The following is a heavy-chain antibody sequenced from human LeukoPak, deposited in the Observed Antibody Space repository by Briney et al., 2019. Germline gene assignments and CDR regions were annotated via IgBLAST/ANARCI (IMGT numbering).Heavy chain of an antibody. Sequence: ASVKVSCKASGYTFTGYYMHWVRQAPGQGLEWMGWINPNSGGTNYAQKFQGRVTMTRDTSISTAYMELSRLRSDDTAVYYCARVDDRGHYYDSSGPRKLFDYWGQGTLVTVSS. D-gene: IGHD3-22*01. CDR1: GYTFTGYY. CDR2: INPNSGGT. CDR3: ARVDDRGHYYDSSGPRKLFDY. J-gene: IGHJ4*02. V-gene: IGHV1-2*02.